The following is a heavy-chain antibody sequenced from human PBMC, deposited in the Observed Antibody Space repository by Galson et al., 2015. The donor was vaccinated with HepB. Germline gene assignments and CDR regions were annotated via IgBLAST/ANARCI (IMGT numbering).Heavy chain of an antibody. CDR2: ISAYNGNT. CDR3: ARGGLVGDIVVVPAARDDAFDI. D-gene: IGHD2-2*01. J-gene: IGHJ3*02. CDR1: GYTFTSYG. Sequence: SVKVSCKASGYTFTSYGISWVRQAPGQGLEWMGWISAYNGNTNYAQKLQGRVTMTTDTSTSTAYMELRSLRSDDTAVYYCARGGLVGDIVVVPAARDDAFDIWGQGTMVTVSS. V-gene: IGHV1-18*01.